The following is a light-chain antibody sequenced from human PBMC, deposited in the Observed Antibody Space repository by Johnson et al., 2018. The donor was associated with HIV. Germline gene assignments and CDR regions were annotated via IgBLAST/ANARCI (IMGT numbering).Light chain of an antibody. CDR3: GTWDSSLPTSYV. Sequence: QSVLTQPPSVSAAPGQKVTISCSGSSSNIGNNYVSWYKQLPGTAPKLLIYDNNKRPSGIPDRFSGSKSGTSATLGITGLQTGDEADYYCGTWDSSLPTSYVFGTGTKVIVV. V-gene: IGLV1-51*01. J-gene: IGLJ1*01. CDR2: DNN. CDR1: SSNIGNNY.